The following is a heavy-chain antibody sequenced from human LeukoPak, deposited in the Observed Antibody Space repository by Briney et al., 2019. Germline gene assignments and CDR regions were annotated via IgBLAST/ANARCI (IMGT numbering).Heavy chain of an antibody. V-gene: IGHV3-74*01. CDR3: AKGGAAAGSGRFYYYYYYMDV. CDR1: GFTFSSYW. J-gene: IGHJ6*03. D-gene: IGHD6-13*01. Sequence: GGSLRLSCAASGFTFSSYWMHWVRQAPGKGLVWVSRINSDGTSTSYADSVKGRFTISRDNSKNTLYLQMNSLRAEDTAVYYCAKGGAAAGSGRFYYYYYYMDVWGKGTTVTVSS. CDR2: INSDGTST.